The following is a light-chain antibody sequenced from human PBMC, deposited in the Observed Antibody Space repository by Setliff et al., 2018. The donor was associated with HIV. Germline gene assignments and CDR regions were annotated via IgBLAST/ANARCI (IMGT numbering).Light chain of an antibody. CDR2: EVS. J-gene: IGLJ1*01. CDR3: SSYTSSSTWV. V-gene: IGLV2-14*01. CDR1: SSDVGTYNA. Sequence: QSALTQPASVSGSPGQSITISCTGTSSDVGTYNAVYWYQQHPGKAPKLMIYEVSNRPSGVSNRFSGSKSGNTASLTISGLQVEDESDYYCSSYTSSSTWVFGTGTKVTVL.